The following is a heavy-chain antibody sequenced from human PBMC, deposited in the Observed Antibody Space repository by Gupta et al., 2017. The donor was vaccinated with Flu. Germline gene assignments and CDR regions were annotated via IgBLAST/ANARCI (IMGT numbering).Heavy chain of an antibody. V-gene: IGHV4-59*01. CDR2: IYYSGST. J-gene: IGHJ4*02. CDR1: GGSISSYY. Sequence: QVQLQESGPGLVKPSETLSLICTVSGGSISSYYWSWIRQPPGKGLEWIGYIYYSGSTNYNPSLKSRVTMSVDTSKNQFSLTLSSVTAADTAVYYCARRDYGGTFDYWGQGTLVTVSS. CDR3: ARRDYGGTFDY. D-gene: IGHD4-17*01.